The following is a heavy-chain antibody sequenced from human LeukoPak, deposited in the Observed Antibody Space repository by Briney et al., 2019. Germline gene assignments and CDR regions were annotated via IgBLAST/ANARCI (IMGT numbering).Heavy chain of an antibody. D-gene: IGHD3-22*01. CDR1: GGSFSGYY. V-gene: IGHV4-34*01. J-gene: IGHJ4*02. Sequence: PSETLSLTCAVYGGSFSGYYWSWIRQPPGKGLEWIGEINHSGSTNYNPSLKSRVTISVDTSKNQFSLKLSSVTAADTAVYYCARVRDNYYDSSGYDYWGQGTLVTVSS. CDR3: ARVRDNYYDSSGYDY. CDR2: INHSGST.